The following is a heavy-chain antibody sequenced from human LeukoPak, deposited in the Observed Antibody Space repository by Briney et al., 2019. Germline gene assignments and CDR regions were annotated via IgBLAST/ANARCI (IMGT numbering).Heavy chain of an antibody. Sequence: GASVTVPFKVSGYTLTELSMHWVRQAPGKGLEWMGGFDPEDGETIYAQKFQGRVTMTEDTSTDTAYMELSSLRSEDTAVYYCATGPRWYSRANWFDPWGQGTLVTVSS. V-gene: IGHV1-24*01. CDR3: ATGPRWYSRANWFDP. CDR2: FDPEDGET. J-gene: IGHJ5*02. D-gene: IGHD6-13*01. CDR1: GYTLTELS.